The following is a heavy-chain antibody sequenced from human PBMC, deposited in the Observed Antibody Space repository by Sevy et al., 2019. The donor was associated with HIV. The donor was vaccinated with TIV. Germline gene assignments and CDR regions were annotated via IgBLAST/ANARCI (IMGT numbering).Heavy chain of an antibody. CDR2: ISFSNNYI. J-gene: IGHJ3*01. CDR1: GFTFNSYT. Sequence: GGSLRLSCTASGFTFNSYTMNWVRQAPGKGLEWVSSISFSNNYIYYADSVKGRFTISRDNAGNSLFLQMNSLRVEDTALYYCARPYGSGSWEAFDLWGRGTLVTVSS. D-gene: IGHD3-10*01. V-gene: IGHV3-21*01. CDR3: ARPYGSGSWEAFDL.